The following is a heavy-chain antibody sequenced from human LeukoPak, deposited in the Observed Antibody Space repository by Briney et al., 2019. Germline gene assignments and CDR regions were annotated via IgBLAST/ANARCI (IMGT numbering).Heavy chain of an antibody. CDR2: IDWDDDK. CDR3: ARSYYYGSGSYHNWFDP. D-gene: IGHD3-10*01. CDR1: GFSLSTSGMC. Sequence: SGPALVKPTQTLTLTCTFSGFSLSTSGMCVSWIRQPPGKALEWLALIDWDDDKYYSTSLKTRPTISKDTSKNQVVLTMTNMDPVDTATYYCARSYYYGSGSYHNWFDPWGQGTLVTVSS. J-gene: IGHJ5*02. V-gene: IGHV2-70*01.